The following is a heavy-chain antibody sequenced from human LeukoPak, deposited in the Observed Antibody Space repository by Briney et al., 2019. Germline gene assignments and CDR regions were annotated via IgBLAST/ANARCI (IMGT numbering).Heavy chain of an antibody. CDR3: ARVSSLLENWFDPGFDP. CDR2: IKQHGSEK. D-gene: IGHD3-10*01. Sequence: GGSLRLSCAASGFTFSSYWMSWVRQAPGKGLEWLANIKQHGSEKYYVDSVKGRFTISRDNAKNSLYLQMNSLRAEDTAVYYCARVSSLLENWFDPGFDPWGQGTLVTVSS. J-gene: IGHJ5*02. CDR1: GFTFSSYW. V-gene: IGHV3-7*01.